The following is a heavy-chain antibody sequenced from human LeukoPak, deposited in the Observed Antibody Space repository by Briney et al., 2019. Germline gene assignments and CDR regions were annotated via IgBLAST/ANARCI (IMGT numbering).Heavy chain of an antibody. V-gene: IGHV3-30*18. CDR3: AKEDLPYYYYYYMDV. CDR1: GFTFSSYE. J-gene: IGHJ6*03. CDR2: ISYDGSNK. Sequence: GGSLRLSCAASGFTFSSYEMNWVRQAPGKGLEWVAVISYDGSNKYYADSVKGRFTISRDNSKNTLYLRMNSLRAEDTAVYYCAKEDLPYYYYYYMDVWGKGTTVTVSS.